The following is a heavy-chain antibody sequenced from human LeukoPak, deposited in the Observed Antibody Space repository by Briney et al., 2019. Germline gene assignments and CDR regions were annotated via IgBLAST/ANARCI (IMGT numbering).Heavy chain of an antibody. CDR3: TRDSSGYDSNDY. CDR1: GFTFGDYA. CDR2: IRSKAYGGIT. Sequence: PGGSLRLSCTASGFTFGDYAMSWVRQAPGKGLEWVGFIRSKAYGGITEYAASVKGRFTISRDDSKSIAYLQMNSLKTEDTAVYYCTRDSSGYDSNDYWGQGTLVTVSS. J-gene: IGHJ4*02. D-gene: IGHD5-12*01. V-gene: IGHV3-49*04.